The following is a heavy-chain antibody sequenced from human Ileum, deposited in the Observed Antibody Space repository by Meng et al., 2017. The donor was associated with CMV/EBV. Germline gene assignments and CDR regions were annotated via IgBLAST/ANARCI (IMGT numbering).Heavy chain of an antibody. CDR1: GYTFTGYY. D-gene: IGHD1-26*01. V-gene: IGHV1-2*02. CDR3: ARDLVGATPTVY. J-gene: IGHJ4*02. CDR2: INPNTGGT. Sequence: ASVKVSCKASGYTFTGYYIYWVRLAPGQGLEWLGWINPNTGGTSYGQKFQGRVTMTRETSISTAYMELSRLRSDDTAVYYCARDLVGATPTVYWGQGTLVTVSS.